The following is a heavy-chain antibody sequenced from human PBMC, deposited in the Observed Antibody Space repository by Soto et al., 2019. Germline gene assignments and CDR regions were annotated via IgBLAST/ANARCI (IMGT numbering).Heavy chain of an antibody. V-gene: IGHV1-2*02. D-gene: IGHD3-10*01. CDR3: AREWGGSGTYCIDY. CDR2: IDPNSGGT. J-gene: IGHJ4*02. CDR1: GYTFTGHF. Sequence: ASVKVSCKASGYTFTGHFLHWVRQAPGEGPEWMGWIDPNSGGTNYAQKFQGRVTMSRDTSISTAYMELSSLQSDDAAVYYCAREWGGSGTYCIDYWGQGAKVTVSS.